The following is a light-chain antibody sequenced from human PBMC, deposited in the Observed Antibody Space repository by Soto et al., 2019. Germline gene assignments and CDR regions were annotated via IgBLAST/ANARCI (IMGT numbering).Light chain of an antibody. CDR2: GAS. CDR1: QSVSNNY. CDR3: QLYGTSPP. Sequence: EIVLTQSPGTLSLSPGERATLSCMASQSVSNNYLAWYQQKPGQAPRLLIYGASNRATGIPDRFSGSGSGTEFTLTISSLQSEDFAVYYCQLYGTSPPFGQGTRLEIK. J-gene: IGKJ5*01. V-gene: IGKV3-20*01.